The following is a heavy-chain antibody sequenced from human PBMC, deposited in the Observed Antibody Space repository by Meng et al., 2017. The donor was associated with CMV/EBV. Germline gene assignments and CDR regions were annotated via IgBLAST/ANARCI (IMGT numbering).Heavy chain of an antibody. J-gene: IGHJ5*02. Sequence: SVKVSCKASGYTFTGYYMHWVRQAPGQGLEWMGWIIPIFGTANYAQKFQGRVTITTDESTSTAYMELSSLRSEDTAVYYCARDRYQLLVSVGRFNWFDPWGQGTLVTVSS. D-gene: IGHD2-2*01. V-gene: IGHV1-69*05. CDR3: ARDRYQLLVSVGRFNWFDP. CDR1: GYTFTGYY. CDR2: IIPIFGTA.